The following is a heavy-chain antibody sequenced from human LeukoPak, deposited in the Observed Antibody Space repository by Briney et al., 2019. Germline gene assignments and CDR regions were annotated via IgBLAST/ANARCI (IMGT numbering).Heavy chain of an antibody. CDR2: IYYSGST. CDR3: ARSRITMVRGAIRGGAFDI. J-gene: IGHJ3*02. Sequence: PSETLSLTCTVSGGSISSSSYYWGWIRQPPGKGLEWIGSIYYSGSTYYNPSLKSRVTISVDTSKNQFSLKLSSVTAADTAVYYCARSRITMVRGAIRGGAFDIWGQGTMVTVSS. CDR1: GGSISSSSYY. D-gene: IGHD3-10*01. V-gene: IGHV4-39*01.